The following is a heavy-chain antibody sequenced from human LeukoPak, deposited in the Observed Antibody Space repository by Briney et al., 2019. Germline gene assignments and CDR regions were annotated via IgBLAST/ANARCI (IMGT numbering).Heavy chain of an antibody. CDR2: ISSSSSYI. J-gene: IGHJ3*02. D-gene: IGHD6-19*01. V-gene: IGHV3-21*01. CDR1: GFTFSSYS. CDR3: ARGKIAVAGRGAFDI. Sequence: PGGSLRLSCAASGFTFSSYSMNWVRQAPGKGLEWVSSISSSSSYIYYADSVKGRFTISRDNAKNSLYLQMNSLRAEDTAVYYCARGKIAVAGRGAFDIWGQGTMVTVSS.